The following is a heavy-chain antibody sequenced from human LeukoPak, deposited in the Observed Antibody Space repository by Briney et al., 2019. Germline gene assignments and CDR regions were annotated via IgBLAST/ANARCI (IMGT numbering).Heavy chain of an antibody. CDR2: INRSGST. J-gene: IGHJ5*02. V-gene: IGHV4-34*01. CDR1: GGSFSGHF. CDR3: ASVYTAGCTDES. D-gene: IGHD2-8*01. Sequence: SETLSLTCAVYGGSFSGHFWSRIRQSPGKGLEWIGEINRSGSTTYNPSLKSRVTISLDTSKNQFSLRLSSVTAADTAVYYCASVYTAGCTDESWGQGTLVTVSS.